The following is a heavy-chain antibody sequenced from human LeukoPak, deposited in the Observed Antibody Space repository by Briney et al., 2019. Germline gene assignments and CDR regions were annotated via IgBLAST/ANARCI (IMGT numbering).Heavy chain of an antibody. CDR1: GGSFSSYY. CDR3: ARSDPYYDILTGYYSLAFDI. D-gene: IGHD3-9*01. J-gene: IGHJ3*02. Sequence: PSETLSLTCTVSGGSFSSYYWSWIRQPPGKGLEWIGYIYYSGSTNYNPSLKSRVTISVDTSKNQFSLKLSSVTAADTAVYYCARSDPYYDILTGYYSLAFDIWGQGTMVTVSS. CDR2: IYYSGST. V-gene: IGHV4-59*12.